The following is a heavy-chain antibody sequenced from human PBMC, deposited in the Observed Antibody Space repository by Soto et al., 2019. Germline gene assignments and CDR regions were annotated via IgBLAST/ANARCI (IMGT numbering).Heavy chain of an antibody. D-gene: IGHD2-15*01. CDR2: ISGSGGST. J-gene: IGHJ3*02. CDR3: AKLGIVVVVAATQDHDAFDI. V-gene: IGHV3-23*01. Sequence: EVQLLESGGGLVQPGGSLRLSCAASGVTFSSYAMSWVRQAPGKGLEWVSAISGSGGSTYYADSVKGRFTISRDNSKNSLYLQMNSLRAEDTAVYYCAKLGIVVVVAATQDHDAFDIWGQGTMVTVSS. CDR1: GVTFSSYA.